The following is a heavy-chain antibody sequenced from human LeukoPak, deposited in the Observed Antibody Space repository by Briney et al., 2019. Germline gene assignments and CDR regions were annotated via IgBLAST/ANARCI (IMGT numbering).Heavy chain of an antibody. D-gene: IGHD3-10*01. CDR1: GFRFRNYA. CDR2: ILTDGSSE. Sequence: GGSLRLSCAGSGFRFRNYAMYWVRQAPGKGLDWVAGILTDGSSEYYADSVKDRFTISRDNSKDTMNLEMSSLRAEDTAVYYCARSDTYGSEKNDYWGQGTLVTVSS. V-gene: IGHV3-30-3*01. J-gene: IGHJ4*02. CDR3: ARSDTYGSEKNDY.